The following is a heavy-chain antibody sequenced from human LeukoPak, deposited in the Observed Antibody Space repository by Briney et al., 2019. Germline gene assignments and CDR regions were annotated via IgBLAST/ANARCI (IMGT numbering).Heavy chain of an antibody. CDR2: IYHSGST. D-gene: IGHD4-17*01. J-gene: IGHJ4*02. CDR1: GYSISSGYY. Sequence: SETLSLTCTVSGYSISSGYYWGWIRQPPGKGLEWIGSIYHSGSTYYNPSLKSRVTISVDTSKNQFSLKLSSVTAADTAVYYCAGHPVTTRGRDYWGQGTLVTVSS. CDR3: AGHPVTTRGRDY. V-gene: IGHV4-38-2*02.